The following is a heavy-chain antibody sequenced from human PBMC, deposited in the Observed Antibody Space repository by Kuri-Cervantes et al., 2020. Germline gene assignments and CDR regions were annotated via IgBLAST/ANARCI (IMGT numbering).Heavy chain of an antibody. CDR1: GFTFSSYA. CDR3: ARAVMELEPLDY. D-gene: IGHD1-14*01. CDR2: ISYDGSNK. V-gene: IGHV3-30-3*01. J-gene: IGHJ4*02. Sequence: GGSLRLSCAASGFTFSSYAMYWVRQAPGKGLEWVAVISYDGSNKYYADSVKGRFTISRDNSKNTLYLQMNSLRAEDTAVYYCARAVMELEPLDYWGQGTLVTVSS.